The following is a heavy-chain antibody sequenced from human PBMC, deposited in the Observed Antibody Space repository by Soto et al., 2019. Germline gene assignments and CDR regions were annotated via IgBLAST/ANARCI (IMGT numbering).Heavy chain of an antibody. CDR2: IKQDGSEK. D-gene: IGHD6-13*01. V-gene: IGHV3-7*03. CDR1: GFTFSSYW. CDR3: ARGSSTSYYNWFDP. Sequence: QLVESGGGLVQPGGSLRLSCAASGFTFSSYWMSWVRQAPGKGLEWVANIKQDGSEKYYVDSVKGRFVISRDNPKNSLYLQMNSLRAEDTAVYYCARGSSTSYYNWFDPWGQGTLVTVSS. J-gene: IGHJ5*02.